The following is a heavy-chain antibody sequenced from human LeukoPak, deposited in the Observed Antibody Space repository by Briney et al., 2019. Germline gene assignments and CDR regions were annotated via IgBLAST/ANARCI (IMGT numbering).Heavy chain of an antibody. CDR2: IYYTGST. CDR3: ARRGDYGRSFDY. Sequence: SETLSLTCTVSGGSISSSSYYWGWIPQPPRKGLEWIGSIYYTGSTYYNPSLKSRVTISEDTSKNQSPLRLTSVTAADTAVYYCARRGDYGRSFDYWGQGTLVTVSS. J-gene: IGHJ4*02. V-gene: IGHV4-39*01. D-gene: IGHD4-17*01. CDR1: GGSISSSSYY.